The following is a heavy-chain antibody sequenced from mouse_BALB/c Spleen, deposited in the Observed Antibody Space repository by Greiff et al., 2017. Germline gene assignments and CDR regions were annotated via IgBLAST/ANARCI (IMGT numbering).Heavy chain of an antibody. D-gene: IGHD2-4*01. CDR3: ARAPMITDYAMDY. CDR2: ISTYYGNT. J-gene: IGHJ4*01. Sequence: QVQLKESGPELVRPGVSVKISCKGSGYTFTDYAMHWVKQSHAKSLEWIGVISTYYGNTNYNQKFKGKATMTVDKSSSTAYMELARLTSEDSAIYYCARAPMITDYAMDYWGQGTSVTVSS. V-gene: IGHV1-67*01. CDR1: GYTFTDYA.